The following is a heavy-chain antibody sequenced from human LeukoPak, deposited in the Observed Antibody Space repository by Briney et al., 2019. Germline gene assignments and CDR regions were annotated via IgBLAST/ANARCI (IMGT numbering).Heavy chain of an antibody. V-gene: IGHV4-59*02. CDR1: GGSVSDYF. CDR3: ARDSSSGWGGGYFDS. CDR2: IRSTGST. Sequence: SETLSLTCTVSGGSVSDYFWSWIRQPPGKGLEWVAYIRSTGSTNYNPSLKSRLMISLDTSKSQVSLKLTSVTAADTAVYYCARDSSSGWGGGYFDSWGQGTLVSVSS. D-gene: IGHD6-19*01. J-gene: IGHJ4*02.